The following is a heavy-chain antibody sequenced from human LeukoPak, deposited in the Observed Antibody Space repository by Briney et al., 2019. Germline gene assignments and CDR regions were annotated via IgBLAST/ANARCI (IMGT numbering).Heavy chain of an antibody. D-gene: IGHD3-22*01. Sequence: GGSLRLSCAASGFTFSSYAMSWVRQAPGKGLEWVSAISGSGGSTYYADSVKGRFTISRDNSKDTLYLQMNSLRAEDTAVYYCAMGPQPEDYYDSSGYYTDWGQGTLVTVSS. J-gene: IGHJ4*02. CDR1: GFTFSSYA. V-gene: IGHV3-23*01. CDR3: AMGPQPEDYYDSSGYYTD. CDR2: ISGSGGST.